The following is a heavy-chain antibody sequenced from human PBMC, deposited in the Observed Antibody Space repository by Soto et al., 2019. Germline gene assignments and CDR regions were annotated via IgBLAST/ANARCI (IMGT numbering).Heavy chain of an antibody. CDR1: GGSISSYY. CDR2: IYYSGST. Sequence: PSETLSLTYTVSGGSISSYYWSWIRQPPGKGLEWIGYIYYSGSTNYNPSLKSRVTISVDTSKNQFSLKLSSVTAADTAVYYCARGRGYYYDSSGYPNWFDPWGQGTLVTVSS. J-gene: IGHJ5*02. V-gene: IGHV4-59*01. D-gene: IGHD3-22*01. CDR3: ARGRGYYYDSSGYPNWFDP.